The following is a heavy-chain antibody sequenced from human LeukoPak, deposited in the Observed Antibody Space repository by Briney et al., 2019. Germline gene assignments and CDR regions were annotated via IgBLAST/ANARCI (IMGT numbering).Heavy chain of an antibody. CDR2: SYHSGST. J-gene: IGHJ5*02. CDR3: ARPMGGASYPWFDP. D-gene: IGHD1-26*01. CDR1: GGSITSSKW. V-gene: IGHV4-4*02. Sequence: SETLSLTCTVSGGSITSSKWWTWVRQPPGKGLEWIGESYHSGSTNYNPSLKSRVTISVDKSKKQFSLKLSSVTAADTAVYYCARPMGGASYPWFDPWGQGTLVTVSS.